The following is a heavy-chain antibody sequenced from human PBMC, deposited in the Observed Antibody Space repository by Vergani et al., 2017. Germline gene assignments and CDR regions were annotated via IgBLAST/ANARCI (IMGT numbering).Heavy chain of an antibody. CDR2: VDPEDGET. CDR1: GYTFTDYY. CDR3: ATGPGGDYDILTGPRALFD. D-gene: IGHD3-9*01. V-gene: IGHV1-69-2*01. J-gene: IGHJ4*02. Sequence: EVQLVQSGAEVKKPGATVKISCKVSGYTFTDYYMHWVQQAPGKGLEWMGLVDPEDGETIYAEKFQGRVTITADTSTDTAYMELSSLRSEDTAVYYCATGPGGDYDILTGPRALFDWGQGTLVTVSS.